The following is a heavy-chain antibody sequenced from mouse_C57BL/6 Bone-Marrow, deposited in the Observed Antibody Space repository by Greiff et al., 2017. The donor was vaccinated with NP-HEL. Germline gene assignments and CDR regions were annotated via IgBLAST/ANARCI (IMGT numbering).Heavy chain of an antibody. D-gene: IGHD1-1*01. V-gene: IGHV5-4*01. CDR1: GFTFSSYA. J-gene: IGHJ2*01. CDR2: ISDGGSYT. Sequence: EVKLMESGGGLVKPGGSLKLSCAASGFTFSSYAMSWVRQTPEKRLEWVATISDGGSYTYYPDNVKGRFTISRDNAKNNRYLQMSHLKSEDTAMYYCARDRTTVVAGGDFDYWGQGTTLTVSS. CDR3: ARDRTTVVAGGDFDY.